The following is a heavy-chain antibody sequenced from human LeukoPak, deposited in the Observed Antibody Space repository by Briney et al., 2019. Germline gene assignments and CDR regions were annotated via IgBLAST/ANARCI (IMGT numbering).Heavy chain of an antibody. J-gene: IGHJ1*01. V-gene: IGHV1-69*13. CDR3: ARLPYYYDSSGYYP. CDR1: GGTFSSYA. CDR2: IIPIFGTA. Sequence: SVKVSCKASGGTFSSYAISWVRQAPGQGLEWMGGIIPIFGTANYAQKFQGRVTITADESTSTAYMELSSLRSEDTAVYYCARLPYYYDSSGYYPWGQGTLVTVSS. D-gene: IGHD3-22*01.